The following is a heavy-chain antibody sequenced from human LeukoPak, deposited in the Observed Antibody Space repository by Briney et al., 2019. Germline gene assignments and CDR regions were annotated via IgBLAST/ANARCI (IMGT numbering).Heavy chain of an antibody. Sequence: GGSLRLSCAASGFTFSSYAMSWVRQAPGKGLEWVAVISYDGSNKYYADSVKGRFTISRDNSKNTLYLQMNSLRAEDTAVYYCATRWSYSSDYWGQGTLVTVSS. CDR3: ATRWSYSSDY. CDR1: GFTFSSYA. J-gene: IGHJ4*02. D-gene: IGHD1-26*01. CDR2: ISYDGSNK. V-gene: IGHV3-30*03.